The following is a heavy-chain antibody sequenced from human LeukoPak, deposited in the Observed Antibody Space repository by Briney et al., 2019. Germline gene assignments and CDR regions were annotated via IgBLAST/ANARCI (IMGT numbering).Heavy chain of an antibody. J-gene: IGHJ4*02. D-gene: IGHD6-19*01. CDR1: GFTFSSYA. CDR2: ISGSGGNT. CDR3: AKLGDTLSGLLDY. V-gene: IGHV3-23*01. Sequence: PGGSLRLSCAASGFTFSSYAMSWVRQAPGKGLEWVSAISGSGGNTYYADSVKGRFTISRDNSTNTLYLQMNSLRAEDTAVYYCAKLGDTLSGLLDYWGQGTLVTVSS.